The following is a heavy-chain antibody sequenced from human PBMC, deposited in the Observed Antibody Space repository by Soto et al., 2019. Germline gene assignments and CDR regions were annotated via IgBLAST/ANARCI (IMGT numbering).Heavy chain of an antibody. V-gene: IGHV3-15*07. CDR2: IKSKTDGGTT. Sequence: GGSLRLSCAASGFTFSNAWMNWVRQAPGKGLEWVGRIKSKTDGGTTDYAAPVKGRFTISRDDSKNTLYLQMNSLKTEDTAVYYCTTDREETAMADFYYYYGMDVWGQGTTVTVSS. J-gene: IGHJ6*02. D-gene: IGHD5-18*01. CDR3: TTDREETAMADFYYYYGMDV. CDR1: GFTFSNAW.